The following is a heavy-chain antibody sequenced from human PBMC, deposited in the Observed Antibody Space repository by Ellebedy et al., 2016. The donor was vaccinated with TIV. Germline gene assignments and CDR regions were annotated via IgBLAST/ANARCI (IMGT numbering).Heavy chain of an antibody. CDR1: GYTFTSYG. Sequence: ASVKVSCKASGYTFTSYGISWVRQATGQGLEWMGWISGDTGYTNYAQKFRDRATMITDTATSTAYMEVRRLRSDDTAVYYCASSARDRGECTRTSCSYMDVWGQGTTVTVSS. D-gene: IGHD2-2*01. J-gene: IGHJ6*01. CDR2: ISGDTGYT. CDR3: ASSARDRGECTRTSCSYMDV. V-gene: IGHV1-18*04.